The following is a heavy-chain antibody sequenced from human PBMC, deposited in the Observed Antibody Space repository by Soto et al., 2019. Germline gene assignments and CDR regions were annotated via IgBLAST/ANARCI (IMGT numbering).Heavy chain of an antibody. CDR3: ARDPYCGGDCYSDYFDY. CDR1: GFTFSSYA. Sequence: GSLRLSCAASGFTFSSYAMHWVRQAPGKGLEWVAVISYDGSNKYYADSVKGRFTISRDNSKNTLYLQMNSLRAEDTAVYYCARDPYCGGDCYSDYFDYWGQGTLVTVSS. V-gene: IGHV3-30-3*01. J-gene: IGHJ4*02. D-gene: IGHD2-21*02. CDR2: ISYDGSNK.